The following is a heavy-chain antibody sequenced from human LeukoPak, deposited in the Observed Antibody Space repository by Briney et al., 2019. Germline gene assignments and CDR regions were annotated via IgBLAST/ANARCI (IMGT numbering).Heavy chain of an antibody. CDR3: AREQLYYDFWSGYHRPPDY. CDR2: INPSGGST. J-gene: IGHJ4*02. CDR1: GYTFTSYY. D-gene: IGHD3-3*01. V-gene: IGHV1-46*01. Sequence: AASVKVSRKASGYTFTSYYMHWVRQAPGQGLEWMGIINPSGGSTSYAQKFQGRVTVTRDTSTSTVYMELSSLRSEDTAVYYCAREQLYYDFWSGYHRPPDYWGQGTLVTVSS.